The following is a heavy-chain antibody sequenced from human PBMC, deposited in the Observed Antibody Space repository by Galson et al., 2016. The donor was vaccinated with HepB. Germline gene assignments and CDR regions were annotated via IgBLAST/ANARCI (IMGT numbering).Heavy chain of an antibody. J-gene: IGHJ4*01. V-gene: IGHV3-74*03. CDR2: INLDGSTT. CDR3: VSGYDAHAYGD. D-gene: IGHD2-15*01. CDR1: GFTFTVYW. Sequence: SLRLSCAASGFTFTVYWMYWVRQAPGKGLVWVSHINLDGSTTTYADSGKGRFTISRDNARNTLDLQMDSLRAEDTADYYCVSGYDAHAYGDWGQGTLVTVSS.